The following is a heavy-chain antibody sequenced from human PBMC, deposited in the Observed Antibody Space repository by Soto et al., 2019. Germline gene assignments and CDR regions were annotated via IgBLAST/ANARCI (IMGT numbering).Heavy chain of an antibody. D-gene: IGHD3-22*01. V-gene: IGHV4-4*02. Sequence: PSETLSLTCAVSGGSVSSSNWWTLLRQPPGRGLEWVGEIYHSGSTNYNPSLKRRVTISVDTSKHQFFQQLTVVTAAATAEYYCGRGIFTMIVVGGGDDAFDIWGQGTMVS. CDR3: GRGIFTMIVVGGGDDAFDI. CDR2: IYHSGST. J-gene: IGHJ3*02. CDR1: GGSVSSSNW.